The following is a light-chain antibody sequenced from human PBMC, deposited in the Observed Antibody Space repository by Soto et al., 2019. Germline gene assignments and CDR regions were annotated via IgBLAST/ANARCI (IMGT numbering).Light chain of an antibody. V-gene: IGLV2-11*01. J-gene: IGLJ2*01. CDR1: SSDVGGYNH. Sequence: QSALTQPRSVSGSPGQSVTISCTGTSSDVGGYNHVSWYQQHPGKAPKYMIYDVSKRPSGVPDRFSGSKSGNTASLTISGLQAEDESDYYCCSYAGRYTFVFGGGTQLTVL. CDR2: DVS. CDR3: CSYAGRYTFV.